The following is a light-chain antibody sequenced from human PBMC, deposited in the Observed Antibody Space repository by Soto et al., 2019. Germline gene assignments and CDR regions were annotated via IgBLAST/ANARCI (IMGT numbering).Light chain of an antibody. Sequence: EIVLTQFPGTLSLSPGERATLSCRVSQSLHNNFLVWYQQKPGQAPRLLLSSASRMATGIPDRFSGSGSGTDFTLTISRLDPEDVGVYYCHQSGISPLTSGPGTRVDVK. CDR1: QSLHNNF. V-gene: IGKV3-20*01. J-gene: IGKJ3*01. CDR3: HQSGISPLT. CDR2: SAS.